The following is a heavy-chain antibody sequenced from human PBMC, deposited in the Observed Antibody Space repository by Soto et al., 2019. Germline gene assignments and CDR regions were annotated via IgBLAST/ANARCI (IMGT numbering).Heavy chain of an antibody. J-gene: IGHJ5*02. V-gene: IGHV3-23*01. D-gene: IGHD6-13*01. Sequence: EVQLLESGGGLVQPGGSLRLSCAAAGFTFSSYAMSWVRQAPGKGLEWVSAISGSGGSTYYADSVKGRFTIARDNSKNGLYLQMNSLRAEDTAVYYCAKDPPRSRSRSSRHNWFDPWGQGTLVTVSS. CDR2: ISGSGGST. CDR1: GFTFSSYA. CDR3: AKDPPRSRSRSSRHNWFDP.